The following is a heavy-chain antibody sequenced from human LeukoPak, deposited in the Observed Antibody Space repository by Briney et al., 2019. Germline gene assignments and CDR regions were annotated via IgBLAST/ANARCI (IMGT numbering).Heavy chain of an antibody. V-gene: IGHV3-21*01. J-gene: IGHJ4*02. Sequence: GGSLRLSCAASGFSFSIYFMNWVRQAPGKGLEWASSISRTSEYIHYADSVRGRFAISRDNPKNSVYLQMNSLRAEDTAVYFCAGGGDFDYWGQGILVTVS. D-gene: IGHD3-16*01. CDR1: GFSFSIYF. CDR3: AGGGDFDY. CDR2: ISRTSEYI.